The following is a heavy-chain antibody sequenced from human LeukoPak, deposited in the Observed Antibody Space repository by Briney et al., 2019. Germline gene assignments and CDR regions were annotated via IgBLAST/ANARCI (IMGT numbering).Heavy chain of an antibody. J-gene: IGHJ4*02. D-gene: IGHD6-19*01. CDR2: IYYSGST. V-gene: IGHV4-59*08. Sequence: SETLSLTCNVSGVSIRSYYWSWIRQPPGKGLEWIGYIYYSGSTNYNPSLKSRVTISVDTSKNQFSLKLSSVTAADTAVYYCARAHSSGHFDYWGQGTLVTVSS. CDR3: ARAHSSGHFDY. CDR1: GVSIRSYY.